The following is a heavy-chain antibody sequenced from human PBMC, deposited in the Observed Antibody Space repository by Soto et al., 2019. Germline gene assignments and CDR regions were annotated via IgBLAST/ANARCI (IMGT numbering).Heavy chain of an antibody. Sequence: PSETLSLTCTVSGGSISSSSYYWGWIRQPPGKGLEWIGSIYYSGSTYYNPSLKSRVTISVDTSKNQFSLKLSSVTAADTAVYYCARHQGDYYGSGSPGPYWGQGTLVTVSS. D-gene: IGHD3-10*01. V-gene: IGHV4-39*01. CDR2: IYYSGST. J-gene: IGHJ4*02. CDR1: GGSISSSSYY. CDR3: ARHQGDYYGSGSPGPY.